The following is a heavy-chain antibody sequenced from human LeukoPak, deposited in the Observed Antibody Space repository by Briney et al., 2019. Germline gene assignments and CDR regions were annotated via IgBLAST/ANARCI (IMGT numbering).Heavy chain of an antibody. J-gene: IGHJ4*02. CDR1: GGSFSGYY. V-gene: IGHV4-34*10. CDR3: ARYGGSGWVIDK. Sequence: PSETLSLTCAVYGGSFSGYYWSWIRQPPGKGLEWIGEINHSGSTNYNPSLKSRVTMSVDTSKKHFSLKMTSVTAADTAVYYCARYGGSGWVIDKWGQGTPVTVSS. D-gene: IGHD6-19*01. CDR2: INHSGST.